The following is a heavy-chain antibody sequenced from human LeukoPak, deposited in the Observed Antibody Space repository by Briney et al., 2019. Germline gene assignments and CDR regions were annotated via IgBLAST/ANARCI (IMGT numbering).Heavy chain of an antibody. CDR2: MNPNSGNT. V-gene: IGHV1-8*01. CDR3: ARSNNLGRGYYYYYAMDV. D-gene: IGHD3-16*01. Sequence: ASVKVSCKASGYTFTSNDINWVRQATGQGLEWMGWMNPNSGNTGYAQKFQGRVTMTRNSSISTVYMEMSSLSFEDTAVYFCARSNNLGRGYYYYYAMDVWGQGTTVTVSS. J-gene: IGHJ6*02. CDR1: GYTFTSND.